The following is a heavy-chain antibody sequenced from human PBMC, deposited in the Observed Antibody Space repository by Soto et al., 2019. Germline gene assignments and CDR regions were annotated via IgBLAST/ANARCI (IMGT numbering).Heavy chain of an antibody. CDR2: ISNTSDAT. V-gene: IGHV3-11*01. CDR1: GFTFRNYY. CDR3: ARDPLAYASYFEN. Sequence: QVQLVESGGGLVKPGGSLRLSCAASGFTFRNYYMSWIRQPPGKGLEWVSYISNTSDATYYSDSVKGRFTISRDNAKNSLYLQMNSLRADDTAVYYCARDPLAYASYFENWGQGTLVTVSS. J-gene: IGHJ4*02. D-gene: IGHD2-8*01.